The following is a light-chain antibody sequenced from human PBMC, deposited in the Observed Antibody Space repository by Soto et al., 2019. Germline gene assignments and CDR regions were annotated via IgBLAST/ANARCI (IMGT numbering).Light chain of an antibody. CDR3: QQYGSSLWT. Sequence: EIVLTQSPGTLSLSPGERATLSCRASQSVSSSYLAWYQQKPGQAPRLLIYGGSSRATGIPDRFSGSGSGTDFTLPISRLEPEDFAVYYCQQYGSSLWTFGPGTKVEMK. CDR2: GGS. J-gene: IGKJ1*01. V-gene: IGKV3-20*01. CDR1: QSVSSSY.